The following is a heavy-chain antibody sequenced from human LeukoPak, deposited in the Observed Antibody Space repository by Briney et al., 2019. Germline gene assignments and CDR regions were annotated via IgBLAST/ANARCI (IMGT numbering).Heavy chain of an antibody. V-gene: IGHV3-30*02. Sequence: GGSLRLSCAPSGFTFSSYGMHWVRQAPGKGLEWVAFIRYDGSNKYYADSVKGRFTISRDNSKNTLYLQMNSLRAEDTAVYYCAKDKSGDGEPYAIYYYYYYMDVWGKGTTVTISS. CDR1: GFTFSSYG. CDR2: IRYDGSNK. CDR3: AKDKSGDGEPYAIYYYYYYMDV. D-gene: IGHD5-24*01. J-gene: IGHJ6*03.